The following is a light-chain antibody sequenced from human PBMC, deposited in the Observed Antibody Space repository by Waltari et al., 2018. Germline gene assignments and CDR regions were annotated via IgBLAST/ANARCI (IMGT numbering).Light chain of an antibody. Sequence: QSVLAQAPSASETPGQRVTISCSGSTPTTGNNYVYWYQQLPATAPNLLIYKTNQRPSGVPDRFSGSKSGTSASLAIRGLRSEDEADFYCAAWDDSLSAWVFGGGTKLTVL. J-gene: IGLJ3*02. CDR2: KTN. CDR1: TPTTGNNY. V-gene: IGLV1-47*01. CDR3: AAWDDSLSAWV.